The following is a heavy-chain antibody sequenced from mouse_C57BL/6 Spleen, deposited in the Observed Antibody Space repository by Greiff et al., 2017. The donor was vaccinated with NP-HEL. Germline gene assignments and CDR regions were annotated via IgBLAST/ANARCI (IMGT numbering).Heavy chain of an antibody. J-gene: IGHJ3*01. CDR3: ARDSSGPWFAY. V-gene: IGHV1-85*01. CDR1: GYTFTSYD. Sequence: QVQLKQSGPELVKPGASVKLSCKASGYTFTSYDINWVKQRPGQGLEWIGWIYPRDGSTKYNEKFKGKATLTVDTSSSTAYMELHSLTSEDSAVYFCARDSSGPWFAYWGQGTLVTVSA. D-gene: IGHD3-2*02. CDR2: IYPRDGST.